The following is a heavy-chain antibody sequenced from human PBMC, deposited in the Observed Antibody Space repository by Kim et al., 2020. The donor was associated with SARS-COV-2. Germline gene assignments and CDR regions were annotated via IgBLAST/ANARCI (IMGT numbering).Heavy chain of an antibody. V-gene: IGHV3-11*05. Sequence: TGRFTIARATAKNSLYLQMNSLRAEDTAVYYCARGAGVDYDSLTGYADPWGQGTLVTVSS. J-gene: IGHJ5*02. CDR3: ARGAGVDYDSLTGYADP. D-gene: IGHD3-9*01.